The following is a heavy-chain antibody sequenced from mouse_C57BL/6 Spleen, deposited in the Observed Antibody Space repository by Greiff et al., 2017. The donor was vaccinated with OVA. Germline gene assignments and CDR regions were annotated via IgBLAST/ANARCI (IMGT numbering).Heavy chain of an antibody. CDR3: ARQDDYAGFAY. Sequence: DVMLVESGGDLVKPGGSLKLSCAASGFTFSSYGMSWVRQTPDKRLEWVATISRGGSYTYYPDSVKGRFTISRDNAKNTLYLQMSSLKSEDTAMYYCARQDDYAGFAYWGQGTLVTVSA. CDR2: ISRGGSYT. V-gene: IGHV5-6*02. J-gene: IGHJ3*01. CDR1: GFTFSSYG. D-gene: IGHD2-4*01.